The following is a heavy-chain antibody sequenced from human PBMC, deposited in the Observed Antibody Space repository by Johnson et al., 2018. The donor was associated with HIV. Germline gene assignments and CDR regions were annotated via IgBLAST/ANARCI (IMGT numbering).Heavy chain of an antibody. CDR1: GFTFSDYY. V-gene: IGHV3-66*01. CDR3: AGVGGYCSSSGGNYPEVGSPAFYI. J-gene: IGHJ3*02. Sequence: VQLVESGGGLVKPGGSLRLSCAASGFTFSDYYMSWIRQAPGKGLEWVSVIYSGGSTYYADSVKGRFTISRDNAKNSLYLQMNSLRAEDTALYYCAGVGGYCSSSGGNYPEVGSPAFYIRGQGTIGTVSS. CDR2: IYSGGST. D-gene: IGHD6-6*01.